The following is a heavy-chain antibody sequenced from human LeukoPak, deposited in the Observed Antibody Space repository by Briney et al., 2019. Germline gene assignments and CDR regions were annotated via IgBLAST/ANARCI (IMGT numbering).Heavy chain of an antibody. D-gene: IGHD2-15*01. Sequence: PSETLSLTCTVSGGPISSYYWSWIRQPPGKGLEWIGYIYYSGSTYYNPSLQSRVTISVDTSKNQFSLKLNSVTAADTAVYYCAAPEGYCSGGSCYFDYWGQGTLVTVSS. V-gene: IGHV4-59*04. CDR1: GGPISSYY. CDR3: AAPEGYCSGGSCYFDY. CDR2: IYYSGST. J-gene: IGHJ4*02.